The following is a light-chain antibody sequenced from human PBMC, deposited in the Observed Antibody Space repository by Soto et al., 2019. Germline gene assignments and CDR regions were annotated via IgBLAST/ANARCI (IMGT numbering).Light chain of an antibody. J-gene: IGKJ5*01. V-gene: IGKV3D-15*01. Sequence: EIVMTQSPATLSVSPGERATLSCRASQSVSSNLAWYQQKPGQAPRLLIYAISTRATGIPARFSGSRSGTEFTLTISSLQSEDFAVYYCQQHNNWPLTFGQGTRVE. CDR1: QSVSSN. CDR3: QQHNNWPLT. CDR2: AIS.